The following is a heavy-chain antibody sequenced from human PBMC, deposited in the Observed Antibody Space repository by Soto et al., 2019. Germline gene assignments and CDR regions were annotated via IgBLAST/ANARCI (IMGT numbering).Heavy chain of an antibody. J-gene: IGHJ6*02. D-gene: IGHD3-22*01. Sequence: GGSLRLSCAASGFTFSSYAMSWVRQAPGKGLEWVSAISGSGGSTYYADSVKGRFTISRDNSKNTLYLQMNSLRAEDTAVYYCAKADYDTYGYYYYGMDVWGQGTTVTVS. CDR2: ISGSGGST. CDR1: GFTFSSYA. CDR3: AKADYDTYGYYYYGMDV. V-gene: IGHV3-23*01.